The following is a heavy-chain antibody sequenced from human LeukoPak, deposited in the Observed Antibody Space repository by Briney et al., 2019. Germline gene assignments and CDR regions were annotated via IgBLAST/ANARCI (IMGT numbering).Heavy chain of an antibody. CDR2: ISSSAYTI. CDR3: GGVWNGRTFIDY. D-gene: IGHD1-1*01. Sequence: GGSLRLSCAASGFTFSNFEMNWVRQAPGKGLEWVSYISSSAYTIYYADSVKGRFTISRDNAKNSLYLQMNGLRAEDTAVYYCGGVWNGRTFIDYWGQGTLVTVSS. J-gene: IGHJ4*02. V-gene: IGHV3-48*03. CDR1: GFTFSNFE.